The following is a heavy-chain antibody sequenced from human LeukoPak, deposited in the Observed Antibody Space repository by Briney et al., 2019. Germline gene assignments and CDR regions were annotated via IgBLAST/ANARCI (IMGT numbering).Heavy chain of an antibody. D-gene: IGHD6-19*01. Sequence: GGSLRLSCAASGFTFSSYGMHWVRQAPGKGLEWVAVISYDGSSKYYVDSVKGRFTISRDNSKNTLYLQMNSLRPEDTAVYYCAKDRGEQWLVTSFDYWGQGTLVTVSS. CDR1: GFTFSSYG. J-gene: IGHJ4*02. CDR3: AKDRGEQWLVTSFDY. V-gene: IGHV3-30*18. CDR2: ISYDGSSK.